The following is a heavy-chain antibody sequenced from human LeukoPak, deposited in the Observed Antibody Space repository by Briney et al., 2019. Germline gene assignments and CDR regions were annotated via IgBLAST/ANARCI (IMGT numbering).Heavy chain of an antibody. V-gene: IGHV1-46*01. CDR3: ARDFGDYLHFDS. CDR2: LSPGGGTT. Sequence: GASVKVSCKASGYTFSSYYVHWVRQAPGQGLEWMGVLSPGGGTTNYAQNFQGRVTMTRDMSTSTVFMEVSSLRSEDTAVYYCARDFGDYLHFDSWGQGTLVTVSS. CDR1: GYTFSSYY. J-gene: IGHJ4*02. D-gene: IGHD4-17*01.